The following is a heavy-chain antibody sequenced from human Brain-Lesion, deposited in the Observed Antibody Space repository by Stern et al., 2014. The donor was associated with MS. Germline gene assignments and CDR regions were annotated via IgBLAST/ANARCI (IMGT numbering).Heavy chain of an antibody. Sequence: VQLVESGPGLVKPSQTLSLSCTVSGGSISSGGYYWSWIRQPAGKGLEWIGRIFNSGSTSYNPSLKSRVTISIATSKNQFSLRLTSMTAADTAVYYCARGRVVPGFQYYATDVWGQGTTVIVSS. D-gene: IGHD2-2*01. CDR2: IFNSGST. CDR1: GGSISSGGYY. CDR3: ARGRVVPGFQYYATDV. V-gene: IGHV4-61*02. J-gene: IGHJ6*02.